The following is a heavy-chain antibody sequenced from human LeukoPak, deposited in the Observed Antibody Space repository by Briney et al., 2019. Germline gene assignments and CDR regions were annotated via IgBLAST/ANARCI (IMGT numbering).Heavy chain of an antibody. D-gene: IGHD6-19*01. CDR2: IKQDGSEK. J-gene: IGHJ6*03. Sequence: PGGSLRLSCAASGFTFSSYWMSWVRAAPGKGLEWVANIKQDGSEKYYVDSVKGGFTISRDNANNSLYLQMNSLRAQDTAVYYCARKAVYYYYYYMDVWGKGTTVTISS. CDR3: ARKAVYYYYYYMDV. CDR1: GFTFSSYW. V-gene: IGHV3-7*01.